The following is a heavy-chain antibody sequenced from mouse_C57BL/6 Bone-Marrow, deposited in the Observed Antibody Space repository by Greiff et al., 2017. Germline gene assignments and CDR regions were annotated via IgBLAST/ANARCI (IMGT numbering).Heavy chain of an antibody. CDR1: GFSLTSYA. Sequence: VMLVESGPGLVAPSQSLSITCTVSGFSLTSYAISLVRQPPGKGLEWLGVIRTGGGTNYNSALKSRLSICKDNSKSQVFLKINRLQTEDTARYYCARSLYYGSSYGGYFDVWGTGTTVTVSS. D-gene: IGHD1-1*01. CDR3: ARSLYYGSSYGGYFDV. CDR2: IRTGGGT. V-gene: IGHV2-9-1*01. J-gene: IGHJ1*03.